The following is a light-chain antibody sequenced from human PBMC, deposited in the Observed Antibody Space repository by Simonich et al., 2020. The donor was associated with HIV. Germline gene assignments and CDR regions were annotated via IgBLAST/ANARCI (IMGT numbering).Light chain of an antibody. CDR2: KAS. J-gene: IGKJ1*01. Sequence: DIQMTQSPSTLSASVGDRVTITCRAIQNIVSWLACYQQKPGKAPKLLIYKASTLQSGVPSTFSGSGSGTEFTLTISSLQPDDFATYYCQQYNSYSPTFGQGTKVEIK. V-gene: IGKV1-5*03. CDR3: QQYNSYSPT. CDR1: QNIVSW.